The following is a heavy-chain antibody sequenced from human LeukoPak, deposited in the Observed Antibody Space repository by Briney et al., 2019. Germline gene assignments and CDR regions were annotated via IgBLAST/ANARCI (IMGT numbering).Heavy chain of an antibody. V-gene: IGHV4-30-2*01. CDR2: IYHSGST. J-gene: IGHJ3*02. CDR1: GGSISSGGYY. D-gene: IGHD3-16*02. CDR3: ASGYDYVWGSYRPMLFDI. Sequence: SQTLSLTCTVSGGSISSGGYYWSWIRQPPGKGLEWIGYIYHSGSTYYNPSLKSRVTISVDRSKNQFSLKLSSVTAADTAVYYCASGYDYVWGSYRPMLFDIWGQGTMVTVSS.